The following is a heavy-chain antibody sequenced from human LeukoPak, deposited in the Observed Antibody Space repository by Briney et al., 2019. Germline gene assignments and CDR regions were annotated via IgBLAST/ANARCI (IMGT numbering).Heavy chain of an antibody. D-gene: IGHD3-10*01. V-gene: IGHV3-11*04. Sequence: GGSLRLSCAASGFTFSDYYMSWIRQAPGKGLEWVSYISSSGSTIYYADSVKGRFTISRDNAKNSLYLQMNSLRAEDTAVYYCARDTLMYYYGSGNPDYWGQGTLVTVSS. CDR3: ARDTLMYYYGSGNPDY. CDR1: GFTFSDYY. CDR2: ISSSGSTI. J-gene: IGHJ4*02.